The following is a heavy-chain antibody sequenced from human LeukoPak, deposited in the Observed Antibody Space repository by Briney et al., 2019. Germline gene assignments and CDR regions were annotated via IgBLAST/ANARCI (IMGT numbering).Heavy chain of an antibody. Sequence: SETLSLTCTVSGHSISNSISRGYYWGWIRQPPGKGLEWMGSSYPNGTTHYNPSLTSRLIISLDTSKNQFSLKLTSVTAADTAVYYCARPPPGRGYYIYWYFDLWGRGTLVTVSS. V-gene: IGHV4-38-2*02. CDR1: GHSISNSISRGYY. CDR3: ARPPPGRGYYIYWYFDL. CDR2: SYPNGTT. D-gene: IGHD3-3*01. J-gene: IGHJ2*01.